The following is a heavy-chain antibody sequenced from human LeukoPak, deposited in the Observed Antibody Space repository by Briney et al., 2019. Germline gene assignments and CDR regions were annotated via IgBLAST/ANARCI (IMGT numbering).Heavy chain of an antibody. Sequence: GGSLRLSCAASGFTFSSYSMNWVRQAPGKGLEWVSSISSSSSYIYYADSVTGRFTISRDNAKNSLYLQMNSLRAEDTAVYYCAREGGYSYGSNWFDPWGQGTLVTVSS. D-gene: IGHD5-18*01. J-gene: IGHJ5*02. CDR1: GFTFSSYS. V-gene: IGHV3-21*01. CDR2: ISSSSSYI. CDR3: AREGGYSYGSNWFDP.